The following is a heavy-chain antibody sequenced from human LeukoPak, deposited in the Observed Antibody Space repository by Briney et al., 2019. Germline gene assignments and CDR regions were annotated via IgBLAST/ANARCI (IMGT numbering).Heavy chain of an antibody. CDR3: GKGGEASQIRPYYFDY. CDR2: ISWNSGSI. V-gene: IGHV3-9*01. J-gene: IGHJ4*02. D-gene: IGHD3-10*01. Sequence: AGRSLRLSCAASGFTFDDYAMHWVRQAPGKGLEWVSGISWNSGSIGYADSAKGRFTIPRDNAKNYLYVQMNRLRTDDTALYYGGKGGEASQIRPYYFDYWGQGTLVTVSS. CDR1: GFTFDDYA.